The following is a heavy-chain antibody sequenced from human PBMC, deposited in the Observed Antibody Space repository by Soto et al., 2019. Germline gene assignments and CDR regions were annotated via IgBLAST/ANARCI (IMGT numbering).Heavy chain of an antibody. CDR1: GFTFNNYA. CDR2: ISATGGST. Sequence: EVQVLDSGGGLVQPGGSLRLSCAASGFTFNNYAMNWVRQAPGKGLEWVATISATGGSTYYADSVKGRFTISRYNSKNTLHLQMNGLRVEDTAVYYCAKDRLAGNFDYWGQGTQVTVSS. CDR3: AKDRLAGNFDY. V-gene: IGHV3-23*01. J-gene: IGHJ4*02.